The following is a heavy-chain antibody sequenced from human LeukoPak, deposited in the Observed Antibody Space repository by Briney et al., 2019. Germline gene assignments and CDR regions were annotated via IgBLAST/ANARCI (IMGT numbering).Heavy chain of an antibody. CDR1: GSTFSSYG. Sequence: GGSLRLSCAASGSTFSSYGMHWVRQAPGKGLEWVAFIRYDGSNKYYADSVKGRFTISRDNSKNTLYLQMNSLRAEDTAVYYCAQGPGPHYSSGWFSYYYMDVWGKGTTVTISS. CDR2: IRYDGSNK. D-gene: IGHD6-19*01. J-gene: IGHJ6*03. V-gene: IGHV3-30*02. CDR3: AQGPGPHYSSGWFSYYYMDV.